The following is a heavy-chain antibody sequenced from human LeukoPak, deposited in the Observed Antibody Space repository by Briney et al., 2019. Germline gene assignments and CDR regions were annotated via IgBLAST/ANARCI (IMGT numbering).Heavy chain of an antibody. V-gene: IGHV3-7*05. Sequence: GSLRLSCAASGFTFSNYWMNWVRQAPGKGLEWVANIKQDGSETYYVGSVKGRFTISRDNAKNSLFLQMNSLRAEDTAVYYCARVYSSLWAPSFDYWGQGALVTVSS. D-gene: IGHD3-22*01. CDR1: GFTFSNYW. J-gene: IGHJ4*02. CDR2: IKQDGSET. CDR3: ARVYSSLWAPSFDY.